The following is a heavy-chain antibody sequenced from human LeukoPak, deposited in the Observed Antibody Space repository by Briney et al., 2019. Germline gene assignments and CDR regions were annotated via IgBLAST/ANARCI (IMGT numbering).Heavy chain of an antibody. J-gene: IGHJ4*02. CDR3: AKDRPVSL. CDR1: GFTFSGNW. V-gene: IGHV3-74*01. CDR2: INGDGRTT. Sequence: AGGSLGLSCEASGFTFSGNWMHWVRQAPGKGLVWVSRINGDGRTTYYADSVKGRFTISRDNAKNTVYLQMNSLRAEDTAVYYCAKDRPVSLWGQGTLVTVSS.